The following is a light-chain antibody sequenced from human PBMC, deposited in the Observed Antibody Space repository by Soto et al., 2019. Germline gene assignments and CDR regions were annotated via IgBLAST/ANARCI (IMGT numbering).Light chain of an antibody. CDR3: SSYAGSNNYV. J-gene: IGLJ1*01. CDR2: EVN. V-gene: IGLV2-8*01. CDR1: SRDVGNYDS. Sequence: QSALTQPRSVSGSPGQSVTISCTGTSRDVGNYDSVSWYQHHPGKAPQAVIYEVNKRPSGVPDRFSGSKSGNTASLTVSGLQAEDEADYYCSSYAGSNNYVFGTGTKLTVL.